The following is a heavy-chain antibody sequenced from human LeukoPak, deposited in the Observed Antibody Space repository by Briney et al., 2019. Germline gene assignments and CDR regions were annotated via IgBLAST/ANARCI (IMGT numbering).Heavy chain of an antibody. D-gene: IGHD2/OR15-2a*01. CDR1: GGSINNYY. Sequence: SETLSLTCAVSGGSINNYYWSWIRRPAGRGLEWIGRIYTSGSTNYNPSLKSRVTMSVDTSKNQFSLKLSSVTAADTAVYYCAREGEYDGYYFDYWGQGTLVTVSS. CDR2: IYTSGST. CDR3: AREGEYDGYYFDY. V-gene: IGHV4-4*07. J-gene: IGHJ4*02.